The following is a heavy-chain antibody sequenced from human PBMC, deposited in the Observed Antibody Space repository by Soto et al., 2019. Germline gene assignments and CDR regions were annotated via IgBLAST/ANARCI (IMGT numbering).Heavy chain of an antibody. CDR1: GFAFSSYW. D-gene: IGHD4-17*01. CDR2: MNSDGTST. V-gene: IGHV3-74*01. J-gene: IGHJ3*02. Sequence: GGSLRLSCAASGFAFSSYWIHLVRQATGKGLVWVSRMNSDGTSTSYADSVRGRFTIARDNAKNTLYLQMNSLRAEDTAVYYCTRSGDADYEQRDDAFDIWGQETMVTVSS. CDR3: TRSGDADYEQRDDAFDI.